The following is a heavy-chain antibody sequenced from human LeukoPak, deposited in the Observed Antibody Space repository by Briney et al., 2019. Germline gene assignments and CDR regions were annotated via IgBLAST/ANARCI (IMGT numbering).Heavy chain of an antibody. V-gene: IGHV1-69*04. D-gene: IGHD2-21*02. Sequence: ASVKVSCTASGATFSSYAISWVRQAPGQGLEWMGRIIPIFGIANYAQKFHGRVTITADKSTSTAYMELSSLRSEDTAVYYCARAYCGGDCYSGYFQHWGQGTLVTVSS. CDR2: IIPIFGIA. J-gene: IGHJ1*01. CDR1: GATFSSYA. CDR3: ARAYCGGDCYSGYFQH.